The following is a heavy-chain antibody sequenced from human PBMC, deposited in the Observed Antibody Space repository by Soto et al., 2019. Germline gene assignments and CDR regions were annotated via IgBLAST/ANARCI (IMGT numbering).Heavy chain of an antibody. CDR1: GGTFSSYA. J-gene: IGHJ6*02. V-gene: IGHV1-69*06. Sequence: QVQLVQSGAEVKKPGSSVKVSCKASGGTFSSYAISWVRQAPGQGLEWMGGIIPIFGTANYAQKFQGRVTITADKSTSTAYMELSSLRSGDTAVYYCALGTAARLYYYYCMDVWGQGTTVTVSS. CDR2: IIPIFGTA. D-gene: IGHD6-6*01. CDR3: ALGTAARLYYYYCMDV.